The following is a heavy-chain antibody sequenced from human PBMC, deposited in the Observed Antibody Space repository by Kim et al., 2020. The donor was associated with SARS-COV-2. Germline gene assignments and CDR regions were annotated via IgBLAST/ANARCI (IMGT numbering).Heavy chain of an antibody. J-gene: IGHJ3*02. D-gene: IGHD3-22*01. Sequence: GGSLRLSCAASGFTFSSYGMHWVRQAPGKGLEWVSVIWYDGSNKYYADSVKGRFTISRDNSKNTLYLQMNSLRAEDTAVYYCARGAMIVLPGDAFDICGHATMVTVSS. CDR1: GFTFSSYG. CDR3: ARGAMIVLPGDAFDI. V-gene: IGHV3-33*01. CDR2: IWYDGSNK.